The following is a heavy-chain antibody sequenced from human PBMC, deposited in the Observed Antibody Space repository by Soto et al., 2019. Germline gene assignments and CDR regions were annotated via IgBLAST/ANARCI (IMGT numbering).Heavy chain of an antibody. J-gene: IGHJ1*01. V-gene: IGHV3-30*03. CDR3: TMRQYFQH. CDR2: ISYDGSNK. CDR1: GFTFSSYG. Sequence: QVQLVESGGGVVQPGRSLRLSCAASGFTFSSYGMHWVRQAPGKGLEWAAVISYDGSNKYYADSVKGRFTISRDNSKNTLYLQMNSLRAEDTAVYYCTMRQYFQHWGQGTLVTVSS. D-gene: IGHD6-25*01.